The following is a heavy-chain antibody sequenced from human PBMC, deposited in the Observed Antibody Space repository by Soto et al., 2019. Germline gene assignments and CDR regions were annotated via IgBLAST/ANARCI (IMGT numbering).Heavy chain of an antibody. V-gene: IGHV3-21*02. D-gene: IGHD3-10*01. Sequence: QLVESGGGLVKPGGSLRLSCVASGFPFSSISLNWIRQAPGKGLEWVSSIGRVSTYIYYADSVRGRFTVSRDNAKNSVYLQMNGLTAEDSGIYYCARVTAGSGSYQIGLWGQGTLVTVSS. CDR2: IGRVSTYI. CDR1: GFPFSSIS. CDR3: ARVTAGSGSYQIGL. J-gene: IGHJ4*02.